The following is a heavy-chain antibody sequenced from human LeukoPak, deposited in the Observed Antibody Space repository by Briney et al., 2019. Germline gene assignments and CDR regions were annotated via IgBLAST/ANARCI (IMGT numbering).Heavy chain of an antibody. Sequence: GGSLRLSCTASGFTFGDYAMSWVRQAPGKGLEWVGFIGSKAYGGTTEYAASVKGRFTISRDDSKSIAYLQMNSLKTEDTAVYYCTSAIAAADLTFDYWGQGTLVTVSS. J-gene: IGHJ4*02. CDR2: IGSKAYGGTT. CDR3: TSAIAAADLTFDY. V-gene: IGHV3-49*04. CDR1: GFTFGDYA. D-gene: IGHD6-13*01.